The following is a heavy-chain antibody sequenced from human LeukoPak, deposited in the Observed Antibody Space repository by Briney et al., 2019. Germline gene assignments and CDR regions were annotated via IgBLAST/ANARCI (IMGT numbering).Heavy chain of an antibody. Sequence: PSETLSLTCAVYGGSFSGYYWSWIRQPAGKGLEWIGRIYTSGSTNYNPSLKSRVTMSVDTSKNQFSLKLSSVTVADTAVYYCARVNLDSSSSAFFDYWGQGTLVTVSS. CDR3: ARVNLDSSSSAFFDY. CDR1: GGSFSGYY. V-gene: IGHV4-59*10. D-gene: IGHD6-6*01. J-gene: IGHJ4*02. CDR2: IYTSGST.